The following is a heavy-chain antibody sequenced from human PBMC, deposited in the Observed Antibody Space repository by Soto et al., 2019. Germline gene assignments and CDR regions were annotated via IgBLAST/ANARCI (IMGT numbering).Heavy chain of an antibody. CDR3: ARGADRALVSSSHLFDD. D-gene: IGHD5-18*01. V-gene: IGHV3-23*01. CDR2: ASGSGGST. Sequence: GGSLRLSCAASGFTFSSYAMSWVRQAPGKGLEWISAASGSGGSTYYADSVKGRFTISRDNSKDTLYLQMNNLRAEDTSVYYCARGADRALVSSSHLFDDWGQGTLVPVSS. CDR1: GFTFSSYA. J-gene: IGHJ4*01.